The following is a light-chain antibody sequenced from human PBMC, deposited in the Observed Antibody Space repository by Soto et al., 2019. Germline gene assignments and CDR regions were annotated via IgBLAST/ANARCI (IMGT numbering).Light chain of an antibody. Sequence: DIQMTQSPSSLSASVGDRVTITCRAGQNIFSSLNWYQQKPGKAPKLLIYAASSLQSGVPSRFSGSGSGIDFTLTITSLQPEDFATYYCQQSYNSPPITFGQGTRLEIK. J-gene: IGKJ5*01. V-gene: IGKV1-39*01. CDR3: QQSYNSPPIT. CDR1: QNIFSS. CDR2: AAS.